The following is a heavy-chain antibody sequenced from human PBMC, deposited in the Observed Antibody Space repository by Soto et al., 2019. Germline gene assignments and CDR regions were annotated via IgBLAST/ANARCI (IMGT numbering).Heavy chain of an antibody. D-gene: IGHD1-26*01. CDR2: IFHSGST. Sequence: QVQLQESGPGLVKPSGTLSLTCAVSGGSISSNNWWSWVRQPPGKGLEWIGEIFHSGSTHYSPSLKSRVTISVDKSKNHFSLDLTSVTAADTAVYYCARVYSGSYSDSWGQGTLVTVSP. CDR3: ARVYSGSYSDS. CDR1: GGSISSNNW. V-gene: IGHV4-4*02. J-gene: IGHJ4*02.